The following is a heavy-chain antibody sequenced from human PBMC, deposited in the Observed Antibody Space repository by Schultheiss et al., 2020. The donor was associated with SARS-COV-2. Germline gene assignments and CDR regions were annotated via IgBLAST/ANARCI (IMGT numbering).Heavy chain of an antibody. D-gene: IGHD6-13*01. Sequence: GGSLRLSCAASGFTFSSYGMHWVRQAPGKGLEWVSYISSSGSTIYYADSVKGRFTISRDNSKNTLYLQMNSLRAEDTAVYYCASGYSSSWYYYWGQGTLVTVSS. J-gene: IGHJ4*02. CDR3: ASGYSSSWYYY. V-gene: IGHV3-48*01. CDR1: GFTFSSYG. CDR2: ISSSGSTI.